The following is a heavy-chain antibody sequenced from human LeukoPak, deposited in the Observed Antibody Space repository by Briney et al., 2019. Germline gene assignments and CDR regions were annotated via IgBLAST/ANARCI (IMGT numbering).Heavy chain of an antibody. Sequence: SETLSLTCTVSGGSISSYYWSWIRQPPGKGLEWIGYIYYSGSTNYNPSLKSRVTISVDTSKNQFSLKLSSVTAADTAVYYCARRDILTAYFPYWGQGTLVTVSS. CDR3: ARRDILTAYFPY. CDR2: IYYSGST. CDR1: GGSISSYY. V-gene: IGHV4-59*08. D-gene: IGHD3-9*01. J-gene: IGHJ4*02.